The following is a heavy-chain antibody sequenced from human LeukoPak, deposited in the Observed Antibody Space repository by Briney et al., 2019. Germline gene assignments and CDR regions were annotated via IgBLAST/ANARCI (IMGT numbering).Heavy chain of an antibody. CDR2: FSYDGSNK. CDR1: GFTFSDYG. Sequence: GGSLRLSCAASGFTFSDYGMHWVRQAPGKGLEWVAVFSYDGSNKYYADSVKGRFTISRDDSKNTLYLQMNSLRLDDTAVYYCAKARGHDYGDRFFFAYWGQGTLVTVSS. CDR3: AKARGHDYGDRFFFAY. D-gene: IGHD4-17*01. V-gene: IGHV3-30*18. J-gene: IGHJ4*02.